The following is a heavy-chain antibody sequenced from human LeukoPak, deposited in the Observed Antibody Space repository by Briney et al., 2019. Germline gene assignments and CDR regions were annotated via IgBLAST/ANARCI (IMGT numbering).Heavy chain of an antibody. V-gene: IGHV1-2*02. CDR1: GYTFTGYY. D-gene: IGHD3-16*01. CDR2: INPNSGTT. CDR3: ARLGGARGSY. J-gene: IGHJ4*02. Sequence: GASVKVSCKASGYTFTGYYMHWVRQAPGQGLEWMGCINPNSGTTNYVQKFQGRVTMTRDTSISTAYMELSRLRSDDTAVYYCARLGGARGSYWGQGTLVTVSS.